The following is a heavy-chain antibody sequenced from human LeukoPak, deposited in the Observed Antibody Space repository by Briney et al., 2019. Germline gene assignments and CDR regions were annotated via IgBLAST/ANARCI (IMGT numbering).Heavy chain of an antibody. V-gene: IGHV3-11*01. J-gene: IGHJ6*03. Sequence: GGSLRLSSAASGFTFSDYYMRWIRQAPGKGLEWVSNISSSGSTIYYADSVKGRFTISRDNAKNSLYLQMNSLRAEDTAVYYCARNTAMVTGDYYYYMDVWGKGTTVTVSS. CDR1: GFTFSDYY. D-gene: IGHD5-18*01. CDR2: ISSSGSTI. CDR3: ARNTAMVTGDYYYYMDV.